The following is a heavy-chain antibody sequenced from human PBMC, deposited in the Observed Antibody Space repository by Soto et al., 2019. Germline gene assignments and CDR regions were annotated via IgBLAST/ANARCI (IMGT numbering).Heavy chain of an antibody. CDR3: ARGNHRWLQLWYFDL. CDR1: GGTFSNYP. J-gene: IGHJ2*01. D-gene: IGHD5-12*01. V-gene: IGHV1-69*12. Sequence: QVQLVQSGAEVKKPGSSVKVSCKASGGTFSNYPISWVRQAPGQGLEWMGGIIPIFGTVNYAQKFQGRVTITADESTRTAYMELSSLRSEATAVYYCARGNHRWLQLWYFDLWGRGTLVTVSS. CDR2: IIPIFGTV.